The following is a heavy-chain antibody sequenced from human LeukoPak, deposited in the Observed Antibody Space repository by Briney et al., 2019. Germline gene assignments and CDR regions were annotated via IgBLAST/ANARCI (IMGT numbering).Heavy chain of an antibody. Sequence: SLRLSCAAXGFTFXSYGMHWVRQAPGKGLEWVAVIWYDGSNKYYADSVKGRFTISRDNSKNTLYLQMNSLRAEDTAVYYCARDISGYCSGGSCYSGLAVYWGQGTLVTVSS. CDR1: GFTFXSYG. V-gene: IGHV3-33*01. CDR2: IWYDGSNK. CDR3: ARDISGYCSGGSCYSGLAVY. J-gene: IGHJ4*02. D-gene: IGHD2-15*01.